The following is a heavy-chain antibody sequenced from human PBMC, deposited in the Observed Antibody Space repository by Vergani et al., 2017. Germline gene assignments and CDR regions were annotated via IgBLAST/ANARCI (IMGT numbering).Heavy chain of an antibody. V-gene: IGHV3-30-3*01. CDR2: ISSDGTEK. J-gene: IGHJ4*02. CDR3: ARGGKGIIMVGPSTHL. Sequence: QVKLEESGGGVVQPGRSLRLSCAASGFSFGNYAMHWVRQAPGKGLEWVGVISSDGTEKKYADSVNGRFTISRDNSKKMMSLQMNSLRVEDTAVYYCARGGKGIIMVGPSTHLWGQGTQVSVS. D-gene: IGHD2-8*01. CDR1: GFSFGNYA.